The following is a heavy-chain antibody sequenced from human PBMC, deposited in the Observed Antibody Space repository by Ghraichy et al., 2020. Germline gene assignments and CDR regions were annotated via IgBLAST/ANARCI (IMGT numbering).Heavy chain of an antibody. V-gene: IGHV3-74*01. CDR3: GRLLTRGGAKWVDP. J-gene: IGHJ5*02. CDR2: INGDGSTT. CDR1: GFTFSSYW. D-gene: IGHD3-9*01. Sequence: GALRLSCAASGFTFSSYWMHWVRQDPGKGLVWVSRINGDGSTTNYADSVKGRFTISRDNAKNTLYLQRNSLRAEDTAVYYCGRLLTRGGAKWVDPWGQGTLVTVSS.